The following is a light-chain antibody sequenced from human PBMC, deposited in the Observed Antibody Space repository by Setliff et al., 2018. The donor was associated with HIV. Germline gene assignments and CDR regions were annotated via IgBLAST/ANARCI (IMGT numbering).Light chain of an antibody. CDR3: SSYTRSSTLV. CDR2: EVS. V-gene: IGLV2-14*01. J-gene: IGLJ3*02. CDR1: SSDVGGYNY. Sequence: QSVLTQPASVSGSPGQSITISCTGTSSDVGGYNYVSWYQHHPGKAPKLMIYEVSNRPSGVSNRFSGSKSGNTASPTISGLQAEDEADYYCSSYTRSSTLVFGGGTKVTVL.